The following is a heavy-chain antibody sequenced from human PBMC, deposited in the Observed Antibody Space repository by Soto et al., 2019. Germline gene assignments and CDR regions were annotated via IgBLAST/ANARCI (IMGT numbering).Heavy chain of an antibody. J-gene: IGHJ5*02. V-gene: IGHV4-4*07. Sequence: QVQLQESGPGLVKPSETLSLTCAVSGASIRSYHWSWIRQPAGKGLEWIGRMQHTGNTNYNPSLKCRFTMSVDTSKNQISLKMTSVAAADTAVYFCAKDVSSTRLFDPWGQGILVIVSS. CDR1: GASIRSYH. CDR2: MQHTGNT. D-gene: IGHD3-16*01. CDR3: AKDVSSTRLFDP.